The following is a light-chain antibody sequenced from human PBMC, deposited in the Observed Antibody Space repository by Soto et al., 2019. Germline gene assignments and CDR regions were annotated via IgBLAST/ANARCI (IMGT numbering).Light chain of an antibody. CDR2: EVS. CDR1: SSDVGGYNY. V-gene: IGLV2-8*01. Sequence: QSVLTQPPSASGSPGQSVTISCTGTSSDVGGYNYVSWYQQHPGKAPKFLIFEVSRRHSGVPDRFSGSKSGNTASLTVSGLQADDEADYYCSSYAGSNNPVIFGGGTKLTVL. CDR3: SSYAGSNNPVI. J-gene: IGLJ2*01.